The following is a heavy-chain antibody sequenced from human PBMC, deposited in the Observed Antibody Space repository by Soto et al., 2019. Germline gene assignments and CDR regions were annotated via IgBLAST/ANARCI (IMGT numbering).Heavy chain of an antibody. CDR3: ARYGGAAVDRLTGMDV. Sequence: ASVKVSCKASGYTVTSYGISWVRQAPGQGLEWMGWISAYNGNTNYAQKLQGRVTMTTDTSTSTAYMELRSLRSDDTAVYYCARYGGAAVDRLTGMDVWGKGTTVTVSS. CDR2: ISAYNGNT. V-gene: IGHV1-18*04. CDR1: GYTVTSYG. J-gene: IGHJ6*04. D-gene: IGHD6-13*01.